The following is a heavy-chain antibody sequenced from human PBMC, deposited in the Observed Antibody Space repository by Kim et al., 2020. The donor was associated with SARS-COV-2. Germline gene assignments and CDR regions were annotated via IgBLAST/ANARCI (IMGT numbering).Heavy chain of an antibody. CDR3: ARDFSSGCFDF. CDR2: ISTQNGNT. V-gene: IGHV1-18*01. CDR1: GYTFVNNA. Sequence: ASVKVSCKTSGYTFVNNAITWVRRAPGQGLEWMGWISTQNGNTNYAKKFQGRITMTTDRSTSTVHMELRSLRSDDTAVYFCARDFSSGCFDFWGQGSLLTVSS. J-gene: IGHJ4*02. D-gene: IGHD6-19*01.